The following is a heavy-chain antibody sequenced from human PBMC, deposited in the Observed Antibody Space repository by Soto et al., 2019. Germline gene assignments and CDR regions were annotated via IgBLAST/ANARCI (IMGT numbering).Heavy chain of an antibody. Sequence: GGSLRLSCAASGFTFSSYGMHWVRQAPGQGLERIAVIWYDGSNKYYADTVKGRFTISRDNSKNMLYLQMNSLRAEDTAVYYCARAQTYYDFWSGYTFAHYYGMDVWGQGTTVTVSS. J-gene: IGHJ6*02. D-gene: IGHD3-3*01. CDR3: ARAQTYYDFWSGYTFAHYYGMDV. CDR1: GFTFSSYG. CDR2: IWYDGSNK. V-gene: IGHV3-33*01.